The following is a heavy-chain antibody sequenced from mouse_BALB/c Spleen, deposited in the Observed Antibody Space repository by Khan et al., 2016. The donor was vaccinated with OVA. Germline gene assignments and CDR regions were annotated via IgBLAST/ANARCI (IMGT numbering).Heavy chain of an antibody. CDR3: ARTYGSDFDN. CDR2: INPHIGET. D-gene: IGHD1-1*01. V-gene: IGHV1-20*01. J-gene: IGHJ2*01. CDR1: GYSFTGYF. Sequence: VRLQQSGPELVKPGASVKISRKASGYSFTGYFMNWVMQSHGKSLEWIGRINPHIGETFYNQKFKGKATLTVDESSSTAHMELRSLTSEDAAVYYCARTYGSDFDNWGQGTTLTVSS.